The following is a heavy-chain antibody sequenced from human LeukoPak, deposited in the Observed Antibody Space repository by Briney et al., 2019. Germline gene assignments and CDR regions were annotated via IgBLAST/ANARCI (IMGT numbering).Heavy chain of an antibody. CDR2: INHSGST. D-gene: IGHD6-19*01. J-gene: IGHJ6*04. Sequence: SETLSLTCAVYGGSFSGYYWSWIRQPPGKGLEWIGEINHSGSTNYNPSLKSRVTISVDTSKNQFSLKLSSVTAADTAVYYCARGLEIAVAGNQVRVGYYGMDVWGKGTTVTVSS. CDR3: ARGLEIAVAGNQVRVGYYGMDV. CDR1: GGSFSGYY. V-gene: IGHV4-34*01.